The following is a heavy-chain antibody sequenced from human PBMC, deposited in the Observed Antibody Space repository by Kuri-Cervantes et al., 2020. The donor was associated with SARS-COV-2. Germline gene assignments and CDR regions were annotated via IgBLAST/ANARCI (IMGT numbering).Heavy chain of an antibody. CDR1: KFTFSSFP. J-gene: IGHJ6*03. CDR2: IWYDGSNK. D-gene: IGHD6-19*01. CDR3: ARDLVVSSGWDYYMDV. V-gene: IGHV3-33*08. Sequence: GESLKISCAASKFTFSSFPMHWVRQAPGKGLEWVAVIWYDGSNKYYADSVKGRFTISRDNSKNTLYLQMNSLRAEDTAVYYCARDLVVSSGWDYYMDVWGKGTTVTVSS.